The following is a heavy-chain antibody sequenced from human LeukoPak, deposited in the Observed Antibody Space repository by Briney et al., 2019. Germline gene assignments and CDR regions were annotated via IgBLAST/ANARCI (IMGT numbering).Heavy chain of an antibody. CDR2: ISGSGSSI. J-gene: IGHJ4*02. D-gene: IGHD4-17*01. V-gene: IGHV3-48*03. CDR1: GFTFNNCE. Sequence: GGSLRLSCTVSGFTFNNCEMNWVRQAPGKGLEWVSYISGSGSSISYADSARGRFTISRDNAKNSLYLQMHSLRVEDTAVYYCASGRGFTVAKTIYDYWGQGTLVTVSS. CDR3: ASGRGFTVAKTIYDY.